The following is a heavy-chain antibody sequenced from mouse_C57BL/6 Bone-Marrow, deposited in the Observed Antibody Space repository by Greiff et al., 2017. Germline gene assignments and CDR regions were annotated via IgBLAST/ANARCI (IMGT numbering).Heavy chain of an antibody. V-gene: IGHV14-2*01. CDR1: GFNIKDYY. J-gene: IGHJ4*01. CDR2: IDPEDGET. CDR3: ARGSAYYYGSSPYYAMDY. D-gene: IGHD1-1*01. Sequence: VQLKESGAELVKPGASVKLSCTASGFNIKDYYMHWVKQRTEQGLEWIGRIDPEDGETKYAPKFQGKATITADTSSNTAYLQLSSLTSEDTAVYYCARGSAYYYGSSPYYAMDYWGQGTSVTVSS.